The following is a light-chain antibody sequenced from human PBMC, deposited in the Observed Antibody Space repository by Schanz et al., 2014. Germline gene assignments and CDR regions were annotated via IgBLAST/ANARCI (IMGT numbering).Light chain of an antibody. CDR1: TNYGGSYNL. CDR3: CSYAGSSSLV. Sequence: HSALTQPASVSGSPGQSITISCTATTNYGGSYNLVSWYQQSPGKAPQLMIYEGIKRPSGVSDRFSGSKSGNTASLTISGLQAEDEGDYYCCSYAGSSSLVFGGGTKLTVL. J-gene: IGLJ3*02. CDR2: EGI. V-gene: IGLV2-23*01.